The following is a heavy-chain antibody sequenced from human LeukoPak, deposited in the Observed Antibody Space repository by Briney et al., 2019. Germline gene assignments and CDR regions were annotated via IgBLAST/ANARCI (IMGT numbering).Heavy chain of an antibody. J-gene: IGHJ6*03. CDR2: IRYDGSNK. Sequence: GGSLRLSCAASGFTFSSYGMHWVRQAPGKGLEWVAFIRYDGSNKYYADSVKGRFTISRDNSKNTLYLQMNSLRAEDTAVYYCAKDWWLSFLRYSSSSTDDYYMDVWGKGTTVTVSS. CDR1: GFTFSSYG. V-gene: IGHV3-30*02. CDR3: AKDWWLSFLRYSSSSTDDYYMDV. D-gene: IGHD6-6*01.